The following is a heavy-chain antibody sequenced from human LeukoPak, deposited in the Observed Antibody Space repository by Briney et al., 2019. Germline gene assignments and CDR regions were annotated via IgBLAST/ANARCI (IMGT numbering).Heavy chain of an antibody. CDR3: ARDPGGGYDMFDY. CDR1: GFTFSTYA. CDR2: ISSSSSYI. J-gene: IGHJ4*02. D-gene: IGHD5-12*01. Sequence: GGSLRLSCAASGFTFSTYAMSWVRQAPGKGLEWVSSISSSSSYIYYADSVKGRFTISRDNAKNSLYLQMNSLRAEDTAVYYCARDPGGGYDMFDYWGQGTLVTVSS. V-gene: IGHV3-21*01.